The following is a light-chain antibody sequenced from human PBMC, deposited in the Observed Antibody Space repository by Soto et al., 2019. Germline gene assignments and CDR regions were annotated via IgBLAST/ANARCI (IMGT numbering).Light chain of an antibody. CDR3: HQNDNWPRT. CDR1: SSVGSK. CDR2: GAS. J-gene: IGKJ1*01. V-gene: IGKV3-15*01. Sequence: EIVMTQSPATLSVSPGERATLSCRASSSVGSKLAWYQKKPGQAPRLLIYGASTRATGIPARFSGSGSGTEFTLTISSLQSEDFAVYYCHQNDNWPRTFGQGTKVEIK.